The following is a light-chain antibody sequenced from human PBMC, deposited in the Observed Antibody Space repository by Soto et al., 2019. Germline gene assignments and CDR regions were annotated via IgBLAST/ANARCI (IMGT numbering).Light chain of an antibody. CDR1: QSISSW. CDR3: QQYSSYPLT. J-gene: IGKJ4*01. CDR2: DAS. V-gene: IGKV1-5*01. Sequence: DIHMTHSPSTLSASVGDRVTISCRASQSISSWLAWYQQKPGKAPKLLIYDASSLEGGVPSSFSGSGSGTEFTLTISSLQPDDFASYYCQQYSSYPLTFGGGTKVDI.